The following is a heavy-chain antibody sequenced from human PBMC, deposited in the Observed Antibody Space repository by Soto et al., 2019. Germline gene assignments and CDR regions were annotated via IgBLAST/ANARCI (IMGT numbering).Heavy chain of an antibody. CDR3: ARHEWGSLTYFDY. D-gene: IGHD1-26*01. Sequence: SETLSLTCIVSGGSITSSTYYWGWIRQPPGKGLEWIGSIYYSGSTYYNPSLKSRVTISVDTSKNQFSLKLNSVTAADTAVYYGARHEWGSLTYFDYWGQGALVTVSS. V-gene: IGHV4-39*01. J-gene: IGHJ4*02. CDR2: IYYSGST. CDR1: GGSITSSTYY.